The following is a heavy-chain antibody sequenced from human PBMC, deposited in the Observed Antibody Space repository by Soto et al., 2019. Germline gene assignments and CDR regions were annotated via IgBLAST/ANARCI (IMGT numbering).Heavy chain of an antibody. CDR1: GFTFGDYA. V-gene: IGHV3-49*03. D-gene: IGHD2-2*01. Sequence: GGSLRLSCTASGFTFGDYAMSWFRQAPGKGLEWVGFIRSKAYGGTTEYAASVKGRFTISRDDSKSIAYLQMNSLKTEDTAVYYCTRAPTRRDCSSTSCYVVVAATDYYYMDVWGKGTTVTVSS. CDR3: TRAPTRRDCSSTSCYVVVAATDYYYMDV. CDR2: IRSKAYGGTT. J-gene: IGHJ6*03.